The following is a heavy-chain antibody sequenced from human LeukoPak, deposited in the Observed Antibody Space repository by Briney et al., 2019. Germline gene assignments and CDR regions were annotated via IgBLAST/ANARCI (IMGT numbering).Heavy chain of an antibody. Sequence: GGSLRLSCAASGFTFSTFGMSWVRQAPGKGLEWVSAISGSGGSTYYADSVKGRFTISRDNSKNTLYLQMNSLRAEDTAVYYFAKGGYGGPMWGQGTLVTVSS. CDR2: ISGSGGST. J-gene: IGHJ4*02. CDR1: GFTFSTFG. CDR3: AKGGYGGPM. V-gene: IGHV3-23*01. D-gene: IGHD4-23*01.